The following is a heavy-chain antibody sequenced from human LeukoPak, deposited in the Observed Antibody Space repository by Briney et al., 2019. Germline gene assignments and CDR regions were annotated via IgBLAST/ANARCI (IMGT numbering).Heavy chain of an antibody. J-gene: IGHJ6*02. CDR2: IYYSGST. Sequence: SETLSLTCSVSGASMNYWSWIRQPPGKGLEWIGYIYYSGSTNYNPSLKSQVTISVDTSKNQFSLKLSSVTAADTAVYYCARSYSGSYYSYGMDVWGQGTTVTVSS. V-gene: IGHV4-59*01. CDR3: ARSYSGSYYSYGMDV. CDR1: GASMNY. D-gene: IGHD1-26*01.